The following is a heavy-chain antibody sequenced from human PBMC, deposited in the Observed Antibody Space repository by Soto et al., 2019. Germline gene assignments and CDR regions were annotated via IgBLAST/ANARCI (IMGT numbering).Heavy chain of an antibody. CDR3: ARVVYGSRLGNYYYGMDV. V-gene: IGHV1-2*02. J-gene: IGHJ6*02. CDR2: INPNSGGT. Sequence: ASVKVSCKASGYTFTGYYMHWLRQSAGQGLEWMGWINPNSGGTNYAQKFQGRVTMTRDTSISTAYMELSRLRSDDTAVYYCARVVYGSRLGNYYYGMDVWGQGTTVTVSS. D-gene: IGHD3-10*01. CDR1: GYTFTGYY.